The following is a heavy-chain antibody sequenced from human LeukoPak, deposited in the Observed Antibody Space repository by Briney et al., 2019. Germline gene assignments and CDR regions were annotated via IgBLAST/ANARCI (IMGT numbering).Heavy chain of an antibody. D-gene: IGHD3-16*01. CDR3: ARDPGGVSDAFDI. CDR2: ISTNGGST. V-gene: IGHV3-64*01. J-gene: IGHJ3*02. Sequence: QPGGSLRLSCAASGFTFSNYAMHWVRQAPGKGLEYVSAISTNGGSTYYANSVKGRFTISRDNSKNTLYLQMGSLRAEDMAVYYCARDPGGVSDAFDIWGQGTMVTVSS. CDR1: GFTFSNYA.